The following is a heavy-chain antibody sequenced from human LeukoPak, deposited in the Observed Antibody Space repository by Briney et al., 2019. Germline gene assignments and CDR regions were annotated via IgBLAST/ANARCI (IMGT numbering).Heavy chain of an antibody. D-gene: IGHD3-10*01. V-gene: IGHV3-30-3*01. CDR3: ASDWRMVRGLIKGVIEY. CDR2: VSSDGSNK. J-gene: IGHJ4*02. Sequence: GFLRLSCAASGFAPHTYYMPWVRQAPGKGVEWVAEVSSDGSNKYYGDSVKGRFTISRDNSKTTLYLQMNSLRAEDTAVYYCASDWRMVRGLIKGVIEYWGQGTLVTVSS. CDR1: GFAPHTYY.